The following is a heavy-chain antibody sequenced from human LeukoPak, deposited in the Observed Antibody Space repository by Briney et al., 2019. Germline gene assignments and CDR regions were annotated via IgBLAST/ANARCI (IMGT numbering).Heavy chain of an antibody. D-gene: IGHD1-26*01. J-gene: IGHJ4*02. Sequence: PGMSLRLSCAASGFTFSSFAMHWVRQAPGKGLEWVAIISDDGNIQYYADSVKGRFTISRDSSKNTLFLQLNSQRAEDTAVYYCARDLMFIVDYWGQGTLVTVSS. CDR1: GFTFSSFA. CDR3: ARDLMFIVDY. V-gene: IGHV3-30-3*01. CDR2: ISDDGNIQ.